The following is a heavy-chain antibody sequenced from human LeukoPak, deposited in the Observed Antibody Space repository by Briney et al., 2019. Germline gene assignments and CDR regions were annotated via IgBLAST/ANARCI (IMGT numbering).Heavy chain of an antibody. Sequence: SETLSLTCAVYGGSFSGYYWSWIRQPPGKGLEWIGEINHSGSINYNPSLKSRVTISVDTSKNQFSLKLSSVTAADTAVYYCARGWGGGLMASGFDYWGQGALVTVSS. CDR1: GGSFSGYY. J-gene: IGHJ4*02. CDR3: ARGWGGGLMASGFDY. D-gene: IGHD2-8*01. V-gene: IGHV4-34*01. CDR2: INHSGSI.